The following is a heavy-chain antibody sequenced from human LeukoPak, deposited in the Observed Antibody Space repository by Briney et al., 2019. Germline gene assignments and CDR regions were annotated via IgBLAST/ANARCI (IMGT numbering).Heavy chain of an antibody. CDR2: ISSSSVYI. Sequence: GGSLRLSCAASGFTFSSFSLDWVRQTPGKGLEWVSSISSSSVYIYYADSVKGRFTISRDNAKNSLYLQMHSLRAEDTAVYYCAREGDFWSGYYGTYFDYWGQGTLVTVSS. D-gene: IGHD3-3*01. CDR3: AREGDFWSGYYGTYFDY. V-gene: IGHV3-21*01. J-gene: IGHJ4*02. CDR1: GFTFSSFS.